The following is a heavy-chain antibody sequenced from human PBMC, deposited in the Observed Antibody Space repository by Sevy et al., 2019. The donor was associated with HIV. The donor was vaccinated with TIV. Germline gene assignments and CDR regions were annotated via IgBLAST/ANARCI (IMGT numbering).Heavy chain of an antibody. CDR3: TRHQSPFGSRPYYYYGMDV. J-gene: IGHJ6*02. CDR2: IRSKANSYAT. CDR1: GFTFSGSA. Sequence: GGSLRLSCAASGFTFSGSAMHWVRQASGKGLEWVGRIRSKANSYATAYAASVKGRFTISRDDSKNTAYLQMNSLKTGDTAVYYCTRHQSPFGSRPYYYYGMDVWGQGTTVTVSS. D-gene: IGHD1-26*01. V-gene: IGHV3-73*01.